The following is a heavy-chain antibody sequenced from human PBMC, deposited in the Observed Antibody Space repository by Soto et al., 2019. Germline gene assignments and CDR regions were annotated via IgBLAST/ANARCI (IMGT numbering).Heavy chain of an antibody. CDR2: ISGSGGST. V-gene: IGHV3-23*01. J-gene: IGHJ4*02. CDR1: GFTFSSHA. D-gene: IGHD6-6*01. CDR3: AMNGGRSIAARLLDS. Sequence: SLSLSCAASGFTFSSHAMSWVRQAPGKGLEWVSAISGSGGSTYYADSVKGRFTISRDNSKNTLYLQMNSLRAEDTAVYYCAMNGGRSIAARLLDSWGLGTLVTVSS.